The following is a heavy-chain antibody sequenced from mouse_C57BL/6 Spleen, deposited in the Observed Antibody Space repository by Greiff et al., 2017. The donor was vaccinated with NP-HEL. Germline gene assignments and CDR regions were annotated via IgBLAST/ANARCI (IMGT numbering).Heavy chain of an antibody. D-gene: IGHD2-3*01. J-gene: IGHJ4*01. Sequence: EVMLVESGGGLVKPGGSLKLSCAASGFTFSDYGMHWVRQAPEKGLEWVAYISSGSSTIYYADTVKGRFTISRDNAKNTLFLQRTSLRSEDTAMYYCARSWDGYFRYYAMDYWGQGTSVTVSS. CDR2: ISSGSSTI. CDR3: ARSWDGYFRYYAMDY. V-gene: IGHV5-17*01. CDR1: GFTFSDYG.